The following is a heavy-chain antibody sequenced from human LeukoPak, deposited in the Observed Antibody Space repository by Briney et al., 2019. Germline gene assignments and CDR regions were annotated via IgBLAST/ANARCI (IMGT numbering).Heavy chain of an antibody. V-gene: IGHV3-53*01. CDR3: ARGGDIVDNWFDP. D-gene: IGHD2-15*01. CDR2: IYSGGST. Sequence: GGSLRLSCAASGVTVSSNYMSWVRQAPGKGLEWVSVIYSGGSTYYADPVKGRFTISRDNSKNTLYLQMNSLRAEDTAVYYCARGGDIVDNWFDPWGQGTLVTVSS. J-gene: IGHJ5*02. CDR1: GVTVSSNY.